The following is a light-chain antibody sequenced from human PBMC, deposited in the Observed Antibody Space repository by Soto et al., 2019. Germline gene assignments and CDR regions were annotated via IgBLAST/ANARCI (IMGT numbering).Light chain of an antibody. CDR2: AAS. CDR1: QGLSSD. J-gene: IGKJ5*01. V-gene: IGKV1-9*01. Sequence: DIQLTQSPSFLSASVGDRVTITCRASQGLSSDLAWYQQKPGKAPKLLIYAASTLQSRVPSRFSGSGSGTEFTLTISSLQPEDFATYYCQQLNRYPITFGQGTRLEIK. CDR3: QQLNRYPIT.